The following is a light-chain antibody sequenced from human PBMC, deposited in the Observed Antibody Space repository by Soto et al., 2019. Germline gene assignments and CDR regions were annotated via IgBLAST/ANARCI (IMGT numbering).Light chain of an antibody. CDR2: SNN. CDR1: TSDIGRNT. CDR3: VTWNDSLDAWV. Sequence: QSVLTQSPSASGTPGQRVTITCSGTTSDIGRNTVNWYQQLPGTAPKLLIYSNNRRPSGVPGRFSGSKSGTSASLAISGRQSEDEALYYCVTWNDSLDAWVFGGGTKLTVL. J-gene: IGLJ3*02. V-gene: IGLV1-44*01.